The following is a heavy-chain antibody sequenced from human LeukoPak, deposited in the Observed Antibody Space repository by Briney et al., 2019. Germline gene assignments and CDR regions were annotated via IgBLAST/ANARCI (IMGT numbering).Heavy chain of an antibody. J-gene: IGHJ6*02. Sequence: SVKVSCKTSGGTFSSSAITWVRQAPGQGHEWMGRIIPVLNITTYAQKFQGRVTITADTSSSTVYMELSSLRSEDTAVYYCASSYEGDYYYGMDVWGQGTTVTVSS. CDR1: GGTFSSSA. D-gene: IGHD3-3*01. CDR3: ASSYEGDYYYGMDV. CDR2: IIPVLNIT. V-gene: IGHV1-69*04.